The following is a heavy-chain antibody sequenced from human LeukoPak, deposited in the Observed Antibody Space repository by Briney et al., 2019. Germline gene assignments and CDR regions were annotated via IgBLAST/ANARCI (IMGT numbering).Heavy chain of an antibody. CDR1: GYTFTGYH. V-gene: IGHV3-30*03. CDR3: AARGFRRQPATAKNPLDC. J-gene: IGHJ4*02. CDR2: ISYDGSDK. D-gene: IGHD1-14*01. Sequence: SCKASGYTFTGYHMHWVRQAPGKGLEWVAVISYDGSDKSYTDSVKGRFTISRDNSKNTLFLQVNSLRAEDTAMYYCAARGFRRQPATAKNPLDCWGQGTLVTVSS.